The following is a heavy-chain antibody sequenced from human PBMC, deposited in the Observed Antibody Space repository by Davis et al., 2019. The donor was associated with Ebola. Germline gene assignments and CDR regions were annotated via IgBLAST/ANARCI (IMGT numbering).Heavy chain of an antibody. J-gene: IGHJ3*02. V-gene: IGHV3-30*03. CDR3: ARGRGEMATISAFDI. Sequence: PGGSLRLSCAASGFTFSSYGMHWVRQAPGKGLEWVAVISYDGSNKYYADSVKGRFTISRDNSKNTLYLQMNSLRAEDTAVYYCARGRGEMATISAFDIWGQGTMVTVSS. D-gene: IGHD5-24*01. CDR1: GFTFSSYG. CDR2: ISYDGSNK.